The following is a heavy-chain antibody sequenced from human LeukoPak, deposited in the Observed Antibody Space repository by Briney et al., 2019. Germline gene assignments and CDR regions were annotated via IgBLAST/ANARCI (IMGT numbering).Heavy chain of an antibody. Sequence: PGGSLRLSCAASGFTFSSYSMNWVRQAAGKGLEWVSYITGSSSTINYADSVKGRFTISRDKAKNSLYLQMNSLRAEDTAVYYCARPGLRMYSFDSWGQGTLVTVS. CDR3: ARPGLRMYSFDS. J-gene: IGHJ4*02. D-gene: IGHD3/OR15-3a*01. V-gene: IGHV3-48*01. CDR2: ITGSSSTI. CDR1: GFTFSSYS.